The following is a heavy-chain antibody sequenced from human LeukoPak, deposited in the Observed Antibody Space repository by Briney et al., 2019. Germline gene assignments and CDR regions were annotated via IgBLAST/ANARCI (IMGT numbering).Heavy chain of an antibody. CDR1: GFSFSSYG. J-gene: IGHJ4*02. CDR2: ISYDGSNK. V-gene: IGHV3-30*03. CDR3: ASSSVEGY. Sequence: PGGSLRLSCAASGFSFSSYGMHWVRQAPGKGLEWVALISYDGSNKYYADSVKGRFTISRDKSKNSLYLQMNSLRAEDTAVYYCASSSVEGYWGQGTLVTVSS.